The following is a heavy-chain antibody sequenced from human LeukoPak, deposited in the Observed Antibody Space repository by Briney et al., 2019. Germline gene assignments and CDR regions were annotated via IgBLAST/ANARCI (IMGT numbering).Heavy chain of an antibody. CDR1: GFTFSSYG. J-gene: IGHJ6*02. Sequence: GGSLRLSCAASGFTFSSYGMHWVRQAPGKGLEWVAVIWYDGSNKYYADSGTGRFTLSRDNSKNTLYMQMNSLRAEDTAVYYCARVTYYDILTSYYNGDFDLDVWGQGTTVTVSS. CDR3: ARVTYYDILTSYYNGDFDLDV. D-gene: IGHD3-9*01. CDR2: IWYDGSNK. V-gene: IGHV3-33*01.